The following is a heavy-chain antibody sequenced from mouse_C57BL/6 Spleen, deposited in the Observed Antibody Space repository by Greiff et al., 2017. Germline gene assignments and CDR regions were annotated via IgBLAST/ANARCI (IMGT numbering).Heavy chain of an antibody. CDR2: IYPRSGNT. D-gene: IGHD1-1*01. J-gene: IGHJ4*01. CDR1: GYTFTSYG. V-gene: IGHV1-81*01. Sequence: QLQQSGAELARPGASVKLSCKASGYTFTSYGISWVKQRTGQGLEWIGEIYPRSGNTYYNEKFKGKATLTADKSSSTAYMELRSLTSEDSAVYFCARSYYGSYYYAMDYWGQGTSVTVSS. CDR3: ARSYYGSYYYAMDY.